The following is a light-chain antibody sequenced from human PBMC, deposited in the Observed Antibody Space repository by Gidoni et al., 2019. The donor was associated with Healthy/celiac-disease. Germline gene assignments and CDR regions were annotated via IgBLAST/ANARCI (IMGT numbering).Light chain of an antibody. CDR2: GAS. Sequence: EIVLTQSPGTLSLSPGERATLSCRASQSVSSSYSAWYQQKPGQAPRLLIYGASSRATGIPDRFSGSGSGTNFALTSSRLEPEDFAVYYCRQYGSSPYTFGQGPSWRSN. CDR1: QSVSSSY. CDR3: RQYGSSPYT. V-gene: IGKV3-20*01. J-gene: IGKJ2*01.